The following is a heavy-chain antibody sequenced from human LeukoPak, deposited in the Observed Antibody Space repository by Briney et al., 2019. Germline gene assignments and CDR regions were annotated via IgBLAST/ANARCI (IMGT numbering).Heavy chain of an antibody. D-gene: IGHD3-9*01. Sequence: GGSLRLTCAASGFTVSSNYMSWVSQAPGKGLEWVSVIYSGGSTYYADSLKGRFTISRDNSKNTLYLQMNSLRAEDTAVYYCARYTPSYDILTGPTGSLDLWGRGTLVTVSS. J-gene: IGHJ2*01. CDR1: GFTVSSNY. CDR3: ARYTPSYDILTGPTGSLDL. V-gene: IGHV3-66*01. CDR2: IYSGGST.